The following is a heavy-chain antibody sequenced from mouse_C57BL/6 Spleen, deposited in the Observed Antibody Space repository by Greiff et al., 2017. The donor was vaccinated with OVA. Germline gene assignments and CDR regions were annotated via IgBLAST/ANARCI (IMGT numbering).Heavy chain of an antibody. Sequence: EVKLVESGPELVKPGASVKMSCKASGYTFTDYNMHWVKQSHGKSLEWIGYINPNNGGTSYNQKFKGKATLTVNKSSSTAYMELRSLTSEDSAVYYCARSGTSGFAYWGQGTLVTVSA. V-gene: IGHV1-22*01. CDR1: GYTFTDYN. D-gene: IGHD1-3*01. J-gene: IGHJ3*01. CDR2: INPNNGGT. CDR3: ARSGTSGFAY.